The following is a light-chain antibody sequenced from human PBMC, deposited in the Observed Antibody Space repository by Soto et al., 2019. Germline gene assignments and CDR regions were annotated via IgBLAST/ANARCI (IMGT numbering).Light chain of an antibody. Sequence: QSVLTQPPSASGSPGQSVTISCTGTSSDVGGYNYVSWYQQHPGKAPKLMIYEGSKRPSGVPDRFSGSKSGNPASLTVSGLQAEDEADYYCISYAGSNNLVFGGGTKLTGL. CDR1: SSDVGGYNY. CDR2: EGS. J-gene: IGLJ2*01. V-gene: IGLV2-8*01. CDR3: ISYAGSNNLV.